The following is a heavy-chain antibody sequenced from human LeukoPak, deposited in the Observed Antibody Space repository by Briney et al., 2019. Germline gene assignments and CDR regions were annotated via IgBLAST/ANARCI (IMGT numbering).Heavy chain of an antibody. J-gene: IGHJ5*02. CDR3: ARRLTQYDCFDP. Sequence: SQALSLTCAISGDSVSSNSVTWNWIRQSPSRGLEWLGRTYYRSTWYNDYAVSVRDRITVNPDTSKNQFSLHLNSVTPEDTAVYYCARRLTQYDCFDPWGQGILVTVSS. CDR2: TYYRSTWYN. CDR1: GDSVSSNSVT. D-gene: IGHD2-2*01. V-gene: IGHV6-1*01.